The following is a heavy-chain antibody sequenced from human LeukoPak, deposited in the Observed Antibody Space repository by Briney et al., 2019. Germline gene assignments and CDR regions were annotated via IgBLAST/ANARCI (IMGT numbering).Heavy chain of an antibody. CDR3: ARGGIAAAGPGWGPHNWFDP. CDR1: GGSISSSSYY. J-gene: IGHJ5*02. D-gene: IGHD6-13*01. Sequence: SETLSLTCTVSGGSISSSSYYWGWIRQPPGKGLEWIGSIYTSGSTNYNPPLKSRVTMSVDTSKNQFSLKLSSVTAADTAVYYCARGGIAAAGPGWGPHNWFDPWGQGTLVTVSS. CDR2: IYTSGST. V-gene: IGHV4-39*07.